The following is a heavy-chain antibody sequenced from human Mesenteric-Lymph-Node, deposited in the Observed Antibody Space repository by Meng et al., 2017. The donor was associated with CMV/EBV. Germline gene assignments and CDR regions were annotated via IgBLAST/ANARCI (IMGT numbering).Heavy chain of an antibody. CDR3: ARAGKPVDY. CDR2: INHSGST. Sequence: LSLTCAVYGGSFSGYYWSWIRRPPGKGLEWIGEINHSGSTNYNPSLKSRVTISVDTSKNQFSLKLSSVTAADTAVYYCARAGKPVDYWGQGTLVTVSS. D-gene: IGHD1-14*01. V-gene: IGHV4-34*01. J-gene: IGHJ4*02. CDR1: GGSFSGYY.